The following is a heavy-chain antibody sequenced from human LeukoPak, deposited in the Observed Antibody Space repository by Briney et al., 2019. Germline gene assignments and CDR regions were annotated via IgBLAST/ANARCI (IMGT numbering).Heavy chain of an antibody. CDR3: ARAARGFLDI. Sequence: SQTLSLTCAVSGGSISSGGYFWSWIRQPPGKGLEWIGNIYYSGSTYYNPSLKSRVTISVDTSKNQFSLKLSSVTAADTAVYYCARAARGFLDIWGQGTMVTVSS. J-gene: IGHJ3*02. CDR1: GGSISSGGYF. CDR2: IYYSGST. D-gene: IGHD5-12*01. V-gene: IGHV4-30-4*07.